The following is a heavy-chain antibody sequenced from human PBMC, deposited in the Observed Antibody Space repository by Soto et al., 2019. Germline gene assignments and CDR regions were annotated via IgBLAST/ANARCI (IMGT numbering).Heavy chain of an antibody. CDR3: ARGSTDSYPGSRIFDF. Sequence: GGSLRPSCGSSGITFVSRAMSGVRQAPGEGLQWVSTITDTGGDAKYADSVGGRFVISRDNSKKILYLQMTSLTAEDSAMYFCARGSTDSYPGSRIFDFWGRGTLVTVSS. CDR2: ITDTGGDA. J-gene: IGHJ4*02. D-gene: IGHD3-10*01. CDR1: GITFVSRA. V-gene: IGHV3-23*01.